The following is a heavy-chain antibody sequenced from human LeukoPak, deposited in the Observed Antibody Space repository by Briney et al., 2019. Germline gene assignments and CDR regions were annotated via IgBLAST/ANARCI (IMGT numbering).Heavy chain of an antibody. CDR2: IIPIFGKS. J-gene: IGHJ4*02. Sequence: GASVKVSCKASGGTFSRCAISWVRRAPGQGLEWMGGIIPIFGKSNYAQKFQGRVTITADESTSTAYMELSSLRSEDTAVYYCATGWLAETTVVTPYNYWGQGTLVTVSS. CDR3: ATGWLAETTVVTPYNY. V-gene: IGHV1-69*13. D-gene: IGHD4-23*01. CDR1: GGTFSRCA.